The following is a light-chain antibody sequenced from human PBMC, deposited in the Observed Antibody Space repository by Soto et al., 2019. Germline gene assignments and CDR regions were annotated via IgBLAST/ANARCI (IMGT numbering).Light chain of an antibody. CDR1: SSNIGGNS. Sequence: QSVLTQPPSVSATPGQKVTISSPGSSSNIGGNSVNWYQQLPGTAPKLLMYDDNKRPSGIPDPFSGSKSATSATLAIRWFQAGDEADYYCGSYDSRLSGYVFGSGTKVNVL. V-gene: IGLV1-51*01. CDR2: DDN. CDR3: GSYDSRLSGYV. J-gene: IGLJ1*01.